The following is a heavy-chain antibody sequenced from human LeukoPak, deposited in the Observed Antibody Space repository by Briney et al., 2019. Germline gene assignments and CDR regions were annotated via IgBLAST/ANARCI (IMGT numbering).Heavy chain of an antibody. D-gene: IGHD3-10*01. Sequence: SVKVSCKASGGTFSSYAISWVRQAPGQGLEWMGRIIPILGIANYAQKFQGRVTITADKSTSTAYMELSSLRSEDTAVYYCARVIWFGETKYYFDYWGQGTLATVSS. CDR3: ARVIWFGETKYYFDY. CDR2: IIPILGIA. CDR1: GGTFSSYA. V-gene: IGHV1-69*04. J-gene: IGHJ4*02.